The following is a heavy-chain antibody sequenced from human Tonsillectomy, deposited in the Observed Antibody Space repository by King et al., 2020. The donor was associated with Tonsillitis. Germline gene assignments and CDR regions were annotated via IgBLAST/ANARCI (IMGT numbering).Heavy chain of an antibody. V-gene: IGHV3-21*01. Sequence: VQLMESGGGLVKPGGSLRLSCAASGFTFSSYSMNWVRQAPGKGLEWVSSISSSSSYIFYADSVKGRFTISRDNAKNSLYLQMNSLRAEDTAVYYCARGGSPGGWYLDYWGQGTLVTVSS. CDR1: GFTFSSYS. J-gene: IGHJ4*02. CDR3: ARGGSPGGWYLDY. D-gene: IGHD6-19*01. CDR2: ISSSSSYI.